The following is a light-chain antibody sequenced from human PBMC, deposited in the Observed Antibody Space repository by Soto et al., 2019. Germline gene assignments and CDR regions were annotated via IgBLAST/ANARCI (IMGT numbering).Light chain of an antibody. Sequence: QSALTQPASVSGSPGQSITISCTGTSSDVGGYKYVSWYQQHPGKAPKLMIYEVSNRPSGVSNRFSGSKSGNTASLTISGPETEDEAYYYCSSNTTTRERIFGGGTQLTVL. V-gene: IGLV2-14*01. CDR2: EVS. CDR1: SSDVGGYKY. CDR3: SSNTTTRERI. J-gene: IGLJ2*01.